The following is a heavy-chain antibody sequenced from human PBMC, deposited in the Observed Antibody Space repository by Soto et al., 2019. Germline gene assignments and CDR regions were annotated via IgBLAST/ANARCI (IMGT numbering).Heavy chain of an antibody. CDR2: IYYSGST. D-gene: IGHD3-3*01. CDR3: ARLASDYDFWSGYPPLYYYYYYMDV. CDR1: GGSISSSSYY. Sequence: SETLSLTCTVSGGSISSSSYYWGWIRQPPGKGLEWIGSIYYSGSTYYNPSLKSRVTISVDTSKNQFSLKLSSVTAADTAVYYCARLASDYDFWSGYPPLYYYYYYMDVWGKGTTVTVSS. J-gene: IGHJ6*03. V-gene: IGHV4-39*01.